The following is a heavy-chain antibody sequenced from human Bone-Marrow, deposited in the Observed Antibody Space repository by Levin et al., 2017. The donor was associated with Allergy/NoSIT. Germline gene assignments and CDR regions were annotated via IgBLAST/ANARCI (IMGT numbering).Heavy chain of an antibody. D-gene: IGHD3-16*01. CDR2: ISFDGRDK. V-gene: IGHV3-30*03. CDR3: ARKGYGGDQGLDY. Sequence: KGLQWVAIISFDGRDKYYAESVRGRFTISRDKSKSTLYLDMNTLRIEDTAVYYCARKGYGGDQGLDYWGQGSLVTVSS. J-gene: IGHJ4*02.